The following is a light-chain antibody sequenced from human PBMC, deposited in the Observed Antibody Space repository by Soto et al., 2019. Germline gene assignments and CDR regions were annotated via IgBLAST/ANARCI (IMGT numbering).Light chain of an antibody. Sequence: DIQITQSPSTLSASEGDRFTITCRASESIGNWLAWYQQKPGKAPNLLIYRASNLEIGVPSRFSGSGSGTEFTLTISSLQPDDFATYYCQQNNRYPWTFGKGTKVDIK. CDR3: QQNNRYPWT. CDR2: RAS. V-gene: IGKV1-5*03. CDR1: ESIGNW. J-gene: IGKJ1*01.